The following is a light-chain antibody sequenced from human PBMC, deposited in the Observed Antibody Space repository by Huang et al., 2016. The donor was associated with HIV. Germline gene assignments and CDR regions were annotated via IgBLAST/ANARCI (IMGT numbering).Light chain of an antibody. J-gene: IGKJ4*01. CDR1: QNINNY. CDR3: QQRSRRLT. Sequence: EVVLTQSPATLSVFQGDRVTISCRASQNINNYLAWYQQKPGQAPRRLIYDATYRPPGISDKFSGSGSGAAFTLTINSLETEYFAVYYCQQRSRRLTFGGGT. V-gene: IGKV3-11*01. CDR2: DAT.